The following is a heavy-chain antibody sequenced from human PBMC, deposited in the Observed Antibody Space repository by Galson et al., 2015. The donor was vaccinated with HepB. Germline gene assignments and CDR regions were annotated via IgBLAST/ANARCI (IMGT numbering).Heavy chain of an antibody. CDR2: IIPIFGTA. Sequence: QSGAEVKKPGSSVKVSCKASGGTFSSYAISWVRQAPGQGLEWMGGIIPIFGTANYAQKFQGRVTITADESTSTAYMELSSLRSEDTAVYYCARDHARPKGFYYYYGMDVWGQGTTVTVSS. J-gene: IGHJ6*02. V-gene: IGHV1-69*01. D-gene: IGHD6-6*01. CDR3: ARDHARPKGFYYYYGMDV. CDR1: GGTFSSYA.